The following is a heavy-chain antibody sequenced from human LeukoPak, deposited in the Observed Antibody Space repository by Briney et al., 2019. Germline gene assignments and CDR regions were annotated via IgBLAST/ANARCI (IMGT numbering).Heavy chain of an antibody. CDR2: FDPEDGET. D-gene: IGHD2-2*01. J-gene: IGHJ2*01. CDR3: ATSSEGNTSCYPECVNWYFDL. V-gene: IGHV1-24*01. CDR1: GYTLTELS. Sequence: ASVKVSCKVSGYTLTELSMHWVRQAPGKGLEWMGGFDPEDGETIYAQKFQGRVTMTEDTSTDTAYMELSSLRSEDAAVYYCATSSEGNTSCYPECVNWYFDLWGRGTLVTVSS.